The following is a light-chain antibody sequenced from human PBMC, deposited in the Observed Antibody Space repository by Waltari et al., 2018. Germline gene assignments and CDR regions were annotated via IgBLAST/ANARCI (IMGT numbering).Light chain of an antibody. CDR3: YSTDSSGDHGV. CDR1: AVPDTY. CDR2: EVP. V-gene: IGLV3-10*01. J-gene: IGLJ3*02. Sequence: SYELTQQPSVSVSPGQTARITCSGGAVPDTYVYWYQQQSGQAPVLVIFEVPKRPSGIPERFSGSSSGTTATLTISGAQVEDEADYYCYSTDSSGDHGVFGGGTKLTVL.